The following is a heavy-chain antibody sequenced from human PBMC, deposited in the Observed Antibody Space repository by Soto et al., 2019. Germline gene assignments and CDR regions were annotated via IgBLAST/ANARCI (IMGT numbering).Heavy chain of an antibody. CDR2: INAGNGNT. D-gene: IGHD6-13*01. J-gene: IGHJ4*02. CDR1: GYTFTSYA. V-gene: IGHV1-3*05. CDR3: ARGWAATGFDY. Sequence: QVQLVQSGAEEKKPGASVKVSCKASGYTFTSYAMHWVRQATGQRLEWMGWINAGNGNTKYSQKFQGRVTITRDTSASTAYMELSSLRSEVTAVYYCARGWAATGFDYWGQGTLVTVSS.